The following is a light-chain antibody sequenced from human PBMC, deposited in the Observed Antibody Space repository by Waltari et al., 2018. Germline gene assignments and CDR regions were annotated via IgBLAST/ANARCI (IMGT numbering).Light chain of an antibody. CDR3: QQRINWPLT. CDR2: AAS. J-gene: IGKJ4*01. Sequence: EIVLTQSPATLSLSPGERATLSRRASQSVSNFLAWYQQKPGQAPRPLIFAASYRATGIPARFSGSGSGTDFTLSISSLEPEDFAVYYCQQRINWPLTFGGGTKVEIK. V-gene: IGKV3-11*01. CDR1: QSVSNF.